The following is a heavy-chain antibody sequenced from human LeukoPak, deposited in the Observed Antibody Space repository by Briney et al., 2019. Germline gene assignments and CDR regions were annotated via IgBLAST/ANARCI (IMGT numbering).Heavy chain of an antibody. CDR3: ARVAGNCGGDCYRLVY. CDR1: GYTFTTYD. V-gene: IGHV1-8*01. CDR2: MNPNSGNT. D-gene: IGHD2-21*01. Sequence: ASVKVSCKASGYTFTTYDINWVRQATGQGLERMAWMNPNSGNTGYAQKFQGRVTMTRNTSISTPYMELSSLRSEDTAVYYCARVAGNCGGDCYRLVYWGQGTLVTVAS. J-gene: IGHJ4*02.